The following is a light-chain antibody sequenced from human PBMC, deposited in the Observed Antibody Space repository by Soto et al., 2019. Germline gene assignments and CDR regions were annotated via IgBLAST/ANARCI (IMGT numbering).Light chain of an antibody. V-gene: IGKV1-27*01. Sequence: DLQMTQSPSSLSASVGDRVTITCRASQGVRNYLAWYQQKPGKVPKLLMYAASTLQSGVPSRFSGSGSGTDFTLTISSLQPEDVATYYCQKCNSAPYTFGQGTKVEIK. J-gene: IGKJ2*01. CDR1: QGVRNY. CDR3: QKCNSAPYT. CDR2: AAS.